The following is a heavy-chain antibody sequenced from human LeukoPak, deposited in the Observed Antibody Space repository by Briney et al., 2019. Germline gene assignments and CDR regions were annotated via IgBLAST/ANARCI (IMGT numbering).Heavy chain of an antibody. Sequence: RPGGSLRLSCAASGFTLSSYAMSWVRQAPGKGLEWVSAISGSGGSTYYADSVRGRFTISSDNSKNTLYLQMNSLRAEDTAVYYCAKGRGNDFWSGPNWFDPWGQGTLVTVSS. CDR2: ISGSGGST. J-gene: IGHJ5*02. CDR3: AKGRGNDFWSGPNWFDP. V-gene: IGHV3-23*01. CDR1: GFTLSSYA. D-gene: IGHD3-3*01.